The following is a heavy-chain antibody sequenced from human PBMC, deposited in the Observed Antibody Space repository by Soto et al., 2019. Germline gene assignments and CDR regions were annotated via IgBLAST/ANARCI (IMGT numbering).Heavy chain of an antibody. CDR1: GASINSGDYH. V-gene: IGHV4-30-4*01. CDR3: ARDSRTPSGGMDV. CDR2: IYYSASP. J-gene: IGHJ6*02. Sequence: QVQLQESGPGLVKPSQTLSLTCTVSGASINSGDYHWTWIRQFPGKGLEWIGGIYYSASPYYNPALVSRLTISLDTSKNQFSLKLTSVTAADTAVYYCARDSRTPSGGMDVWGQGTTVTVSS.